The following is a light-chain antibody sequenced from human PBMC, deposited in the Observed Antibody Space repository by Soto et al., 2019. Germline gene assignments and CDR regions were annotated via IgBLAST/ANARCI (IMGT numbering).Light chain of an antibody. CDR2: AAS. J-gene: IGKJ1*01. CDR3: QQSYSTTWT. V-gene: IGKV1-39*01. CDR1: QGISTY. Sequence: DIQMTQSPSALSAAVGDRVTITCRASQGISTYVNWYQQKPGKAPKLLIYAASSLQSGVPSRFSGSGSETDFTLTISSLQPEDFATYSCQQSYSTTWTFGQGTKVDIK.